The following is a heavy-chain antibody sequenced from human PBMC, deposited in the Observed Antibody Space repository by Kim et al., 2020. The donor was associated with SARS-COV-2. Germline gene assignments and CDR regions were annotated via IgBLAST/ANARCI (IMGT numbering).Heavy chain of an antibody. V-gene: IGHV3-21*01. J-gene: IGHJ5*02. CDR3: ARDRLVWQQLVSLYNWFDP. D-gene: IGHD6-13*01. CDR1: GFTFSSYS. CDR2: ISSSSSYI. Sequence: GGSLRLSCAASGFTFSSYSMNWVRQAPGKGLEWVSSISSSSSYIYYADSVKGRFTISRDNAKNSLYLQMNSLRAEDTAVYYCARDRLVWQQLVSLYNWFDPWGQGTLVTVSS.